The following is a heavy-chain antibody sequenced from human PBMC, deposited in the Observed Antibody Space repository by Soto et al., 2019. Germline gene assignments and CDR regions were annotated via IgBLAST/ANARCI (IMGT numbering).Heavy chain of an antibody. D-gene: IGHD6-13*01. CDR3: ARDKRLSSSTRYFDY. J-gene: IGHJ4*02. V-gene: IGHV1-69*01. CDR2: IIPIFGTA. CDR1: GGPFSSYA. Sequence: GGSMKVSCKRSGGPFSSYAINWVRQAPGQGLEWMGGIIPIFGTANYAQKFQGRVTITADESTSTAYMELSSLRSEDTAVYYCARDKRLSSSTRYFDYWGQGTLVTVSS.